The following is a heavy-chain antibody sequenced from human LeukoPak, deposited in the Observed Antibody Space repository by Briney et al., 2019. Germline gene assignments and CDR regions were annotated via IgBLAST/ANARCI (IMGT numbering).Heavy chain of an antibody. V-gene: IGHV1-2*06. Sequence: GASVKVSCKASGYTFTGYYMHWVRQAPGQGLEWMGRINPNSGGTNYAQEFQGRVTMTRDTSISTAYMELSRLRSDDTAVYYCASAREYCSSTSCYQDYFDYWGQGTLVTVSS. CDR1: GYTFTGYY. CDR2: INPNSGGT. CDR3: ASAREYCSSTSCYQDYFDY. D-gene: IGHD2-2*01. J-gene: IGHJ4*02.